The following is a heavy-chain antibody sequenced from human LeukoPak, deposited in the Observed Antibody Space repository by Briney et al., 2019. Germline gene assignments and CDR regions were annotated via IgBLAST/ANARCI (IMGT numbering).Heavy chain of an antibody. D-gene: IGHD6-19*01. CDR3: ARALGIAVAGTVGY. CDR2: INPNSGGT. V-gene: IGHV1-2*02. Sequence: ASVKVSCKASGYTFTGYYMHWVRQAPGQGLEWMGWINPNSGGTNYAQKFQGRVTMTRDTSISTAYMELSRLRSDDTAVYYCARALGIAVAGTVGYWDQGTLVTVSS. J-gene: IGHJ4*02. CDR1: GYTFTGYY.